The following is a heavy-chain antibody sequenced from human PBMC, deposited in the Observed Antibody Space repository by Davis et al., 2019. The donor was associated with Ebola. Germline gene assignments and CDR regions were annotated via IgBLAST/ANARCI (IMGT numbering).Heavy chain of an antibody. Sequence: MPSETLSLTCTVSGGSISSSSYYWGWIRQPPGKGLEWIGSIYYSGSTYYNPSLKSRVTISVDTSKNQFSLKLSSVTAADTAVYYCARRGGDIVVVTAASWGQGTLVTVSS. CDR3: ARRGGDIVVVTAAS. D-gene: IGHD2-2*01. V-gene: IGHV4-39*01. J-gene: IGHJ5*02. CDR1: GGSISSSSYY. CDR2: IYYSGST.